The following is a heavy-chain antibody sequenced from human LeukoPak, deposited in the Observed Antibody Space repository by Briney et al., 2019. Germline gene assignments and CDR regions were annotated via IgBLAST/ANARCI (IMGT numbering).Heavy chain of an antibody. D-gene: IGHD2-2*01. CDR2: IIPIFGTA. Sequence: GASVKVSCKASGGTFSSYAISWVRQAPGQGLEWMGGIIPIFGTANYAQKFQGRVTITADESTSTAYMELSSLRSEDTAVYYCARDGYWCSSTSCYSYYYYYGMDVWGQGTTVTVSS. J-gene: IGHJ6*02. V-gene: IGHV1-69*13. CDR3: ARDGYWCSSTSCYSYYYYYGMDV. CDR1: GGTFSSYA.